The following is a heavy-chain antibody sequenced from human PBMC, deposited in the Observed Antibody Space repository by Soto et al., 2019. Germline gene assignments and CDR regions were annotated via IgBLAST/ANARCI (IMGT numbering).Heavy chain of an antibody. CDR1: GFSFSDYD. CDR2: IGAARDP. V-gene: IGHV3-13*05. J-gene: IGHJ6*01. CDR3: ARAYTGRLPSRADSYYALDL. Sequence: VGSLRLSCTSSGFSFSDYDMHCVRQSPGKGLEWVSTIGAARDPYYTGSVKHRFTISRENARNSMFLQMNSVTVGDTAVYYCARAYTGRLPSRADSYYALDLWGQGILFTVS.